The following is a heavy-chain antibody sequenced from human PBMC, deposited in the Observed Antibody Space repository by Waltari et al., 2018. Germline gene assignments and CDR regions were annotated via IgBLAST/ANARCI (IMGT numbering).Heavy chain of an antibody. CDR1: GDAFNSHT. D-gene: IGHD2-15*01. V-gene: IGHV1-69*04. J-gene: IGHJ5*01. CDR3: ARDIDNSFHS. Sequence: QVQLVQSGAEVKKPGSSVKVSCKASGDAFNSHTFSWVRQAPGQGLEWMGRIIPILGFTNYPQRFQGRVAITDDESRSTAYMELSSLRSEDTAVYYCARDIDNSFHSWGQGTLVTVSS. CDR2: IIPILGFT.